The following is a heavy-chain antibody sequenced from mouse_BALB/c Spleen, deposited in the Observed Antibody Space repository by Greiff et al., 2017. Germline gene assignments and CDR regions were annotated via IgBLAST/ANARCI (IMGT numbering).Heavy chain of an antibody. J-gene: IGHJ3*01. D-gene: IGHD2-1*01. V-gene: IGHV14-3*02. CDR1: GFNIKDTY. CDR2: IDPANGNT. CDR3: ARGNAPFAY. Sequence: EVHLVESGAELVKPGASVKLSCTASGFNIKDTYMHWVKQRPEQGLEWIGRIDPANGNTKYDPKFQGKATITADTSSNTAYLQLSSLTSEDTAVYYCARGNAPFAYWGQGTLVTVSA.